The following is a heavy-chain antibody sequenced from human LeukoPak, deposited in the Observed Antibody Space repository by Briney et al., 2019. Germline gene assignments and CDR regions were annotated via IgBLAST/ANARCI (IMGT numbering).Heavy chain of an antibody. Sequence: PSETLSLTCTVSGGSISSSSYYWGWIRQPPGKGLEWIGSIYYSGSTYYNPSLKSRVTISVDTSKNQFSLKLSSVTAADTAVYYCARLPRYGSGSYYNNNPYFDYWGQGTLVTVSS. J-gene: IGHJ4*02. CDR1: GGSISSSSYY. V-gene: IGHV4-39*07. D-gene: IGHD3-10*01. CDR3: ARLPRYGSGSYYNNNPYFDY. CDR2: IYYSGST.